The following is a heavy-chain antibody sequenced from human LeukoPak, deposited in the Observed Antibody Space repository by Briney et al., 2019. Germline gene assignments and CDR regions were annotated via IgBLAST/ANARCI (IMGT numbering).Heavy chain of an antibody. CDR3: AIYYHYQVAPFAL. Sequence: SETLSLTCAVSVGSIRDYQWSGIRQPLGKGLEWIGHINTNRRADYNPSLMSRLPFSVDTSRDQFSLKLSSVTAAETAMYYRAIYYHYQVAPFALWGKGTLVTVPS. CDR2: INTNRRA. V-gene: IGHV4-4*09. D-gene: IGHD1-26*01. J-gene: IGHJ1*01. CDR1: VGSIRDYQ.